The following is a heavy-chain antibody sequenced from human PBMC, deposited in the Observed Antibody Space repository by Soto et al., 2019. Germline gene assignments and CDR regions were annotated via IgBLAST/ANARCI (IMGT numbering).Heavy chain of an antibody. J-gene: IGHJ5*02. CDR2: INHSGST. CDR3: ARGRRFLEWLFYNP. V-gene: IGHV4-34*01. D-gene: IGHD3-3*01. CDR1: GGSFSRYY. Sequence: SETLSLTCAVYGGSFSRYYWSWIRQRPGKGLEWIGEINHSGSTNCHTSLKSRVTISVDTSKQQCSLKLSAVSAADTAVYYCARGRRFLEWLFYNPWGQGALVTVSS.